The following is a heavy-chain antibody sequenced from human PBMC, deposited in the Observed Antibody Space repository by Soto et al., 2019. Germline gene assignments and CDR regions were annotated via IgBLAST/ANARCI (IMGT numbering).Heavy chain of an antibody. V-gene: IGHV1-69*13. CDR2: IIPIFGTA. CDR3: ARIWNRITIFGVVTEPGNWFDP. J-gene: IGHJ5*02. D-gene: IGHD3-3*01. Sequence: GASVKVSCKASGYTFTRHGISWVRQAPGQGLEWMGGIIPIFGTANYAQKFQGRVTITADESTSTAYMELSSLRSEDTAVYYCARIWNRITIFGVVTEPGNWFDPWGQGTLVTVSS. CDR1: GYTFTRHG.